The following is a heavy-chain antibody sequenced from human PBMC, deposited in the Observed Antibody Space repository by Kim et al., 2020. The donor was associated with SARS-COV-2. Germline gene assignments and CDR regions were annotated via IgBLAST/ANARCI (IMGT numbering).Heavy chain of an antibody. D-gene: IGHD5-18*01. V-gene: IGHV3-53*04. Sequence: GGSLRLSCAASGFTVSSNYMSWVRQAPGQGLEWVSVIYSGGSTYYADSVKGRFTISRHNSKNTLYLQMNSLRAEDTAVYYCARGIQLWKNAFDIWGQGTMFTVSS. CDR2: IYSGGST. CDR1: GFTVSSNY. J-gene: IGHJ3*02. CDR3: ARGIQLWKNAFDI.